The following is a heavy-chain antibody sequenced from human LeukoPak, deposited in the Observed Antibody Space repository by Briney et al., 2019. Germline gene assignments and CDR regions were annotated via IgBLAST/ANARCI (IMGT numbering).Heavy chain of an antibody. V-gene: IGHV5-51*01. CDR2: IYPGDSDT. Sequence: GESLKISCKGSGYSFTSYWIGWVRQMPGKGLEWMGIIYPGDSDTRYSPSFQGQVTISADKSISTAYLQWSSLKASDTAMYYCARQRGGNYYYYYMDVWGKGTTVTVSS. CDR3: ARQRGGNYYYYYMDV. J-gene: IGHJ6*03. D-gene: IGHD3-10*01. CDR1: GYSFTSYW.